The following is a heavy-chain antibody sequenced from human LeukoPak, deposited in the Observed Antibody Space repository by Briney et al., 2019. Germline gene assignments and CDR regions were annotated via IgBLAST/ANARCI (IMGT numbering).Heavy chain of an antibody. D-gene: IGHD2-21*01. CDR3: ATGILWSQDY. V-gene: IGHV3-7*03. CDR1: GFTLSIYW. CDR2: IKQDGSEK. J-gene: IGHJ4*02. Sequence: GGSLRLSCAASGFTLSIYWMSWVRQAPGKGLEWVANIKQDGSEKYYVDSVKGRFTISRDNAKNSLYLQMNSLRAEDTAVYYCATGILWSQDYWGQGTLVTVSS.